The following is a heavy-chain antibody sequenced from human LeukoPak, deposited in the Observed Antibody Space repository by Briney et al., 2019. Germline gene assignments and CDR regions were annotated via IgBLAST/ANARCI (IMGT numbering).Heavy chain of an antibody. Sequence: ASVKVSCKASGYTFTSYDINWVRQATGQGLEWMGWMNPNRGNTGYAQKFQGRVTMTKNASISTAYMEASSLRSEDTAVYYCARGRGMATIGWFDPWGQGTLVTVSS. J-gene: IGHJ5*02. CDR3: ARGRGMATIGWFDP. CDR1: GYTFTSYD. CDR2: MNPNRGNT. V-gene: IGHV1-8*01. D-gene: IGHD5-24*01.